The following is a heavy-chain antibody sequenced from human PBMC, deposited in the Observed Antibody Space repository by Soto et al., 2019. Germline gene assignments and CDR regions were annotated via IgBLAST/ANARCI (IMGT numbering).Heavy chain of an antibody. Sequence: GGSLRLSCAASGFTCSSYWMSWVRQAPGKGLEWVANIKQDGSEKYYVDSVKGRFTISRDNAKNSLYLQMNSLRAEDTAVYYCARDFPRTFDSWGQGTLVTVSP. J-gene: IGHJ4*02. V-gene: IGHV3-7*01. CDR1: GFTCSSYW. CDR3: ARDFPRTFDS. CDR2: IKQDGSEK.